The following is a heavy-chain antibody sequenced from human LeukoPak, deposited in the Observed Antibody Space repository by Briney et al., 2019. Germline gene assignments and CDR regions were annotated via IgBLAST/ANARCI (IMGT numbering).Heavy chain of an antibody. CDR2: LYYGGNT. CDR1: GASISSGTYY. CDR3: ARHVVGPGYSSIPNLDY. J-gene: IGHJ4*02. D-gene: IGHD2-21*01. V-gene: IGHV4-39*01. Sequence: PSETLSLTCSVSGASISSGTYYWAWIRQPPGKGLEWIGSLYYGGNTHYNPSLESRVAISVDTSRNHLPVRLTSVTAADTAVYYCARHVVGPGYSSIPNLDYWGQGTQVTVSS.